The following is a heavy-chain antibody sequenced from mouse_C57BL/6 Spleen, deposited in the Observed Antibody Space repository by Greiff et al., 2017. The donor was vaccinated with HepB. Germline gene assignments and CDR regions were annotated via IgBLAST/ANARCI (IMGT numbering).Heavy chain of an antibody. CDR1: GYTFTSYW. CDR2: IHPNSGST. D-gene: IGHD3-2*02. J-gene: IGHJ2*01. CDR3: ARGGSAGRPYFDY. Sequence: QVQLKQPGAELVKPGASVKLSCKASGYTFTSYWMHWVKQRPGQGLEWIGMIHPNSGSTNYNEKLKSKATLTVDKSSSTAYMQLSSLTSEDSAVYYCARGGSAGRPYFDYWGQGTTLTVSS. V-gene: IGHV1-64*01.